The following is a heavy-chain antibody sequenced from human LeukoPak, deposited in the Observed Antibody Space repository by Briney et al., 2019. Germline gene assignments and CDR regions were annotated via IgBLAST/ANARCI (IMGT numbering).Heavy chain of an antibody. CDR3: AKDVGGYYFTYWSGCFDH. D-gene: IGHD3-10*01. CDR2: ISYDGSNK. J-gene: IGHJ4*02. CDR1: GFTFSSYG. Sequence: PGGSLRLSCAASGFTFSSYGMHWVRQAPGKGLEWVAVISYDGSNKYYADSVKGRFTISRDNSKNTLYLQMNSLRAEDTAVYYCAKDVGGYYFTYWSGCFDHWGQGTLVTVSS. V-gene: IGHV3-30*18.